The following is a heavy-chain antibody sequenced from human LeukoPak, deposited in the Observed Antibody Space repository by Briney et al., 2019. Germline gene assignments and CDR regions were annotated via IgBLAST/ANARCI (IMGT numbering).Heavy chain of an antibody. CDR2: MTGSGDFT. J-gene: IGHJ4*02. D-gene: IGHD3-22*01. CDR3: ANPDSSGFYLSIRFDF. V-gene: IGHV3-23*01. CDR1: GFTFSSYA. Sequence: GGSLRLSCTTSGFTFSSYAMSWVRQAPGKGLEWVSTMTGSGDFTYYADSVKGRFTVSRDNSKNTLYLHMTSLRAEDTAIYYCANPDSSGFYLSIRFDFWGQGTLVTVSS.